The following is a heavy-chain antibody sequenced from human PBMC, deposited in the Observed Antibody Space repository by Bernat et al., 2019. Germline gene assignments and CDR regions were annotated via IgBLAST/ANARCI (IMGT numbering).Heavy chain of an antibody. D-gene: IGHD3-16*01. CDR3: AGYIGGRYGGVGAFDI. Sequence: EVQLLESGGGLVQPGGSLRLSCAASGFTFSSYAMSWVRQAPGKGLEWVSAISGSGGSTYYADSVKGRFTISRDNSKNTLYLQMNSLRAEETAVYYCAGYIGGRYGGVGAFDIWGQGTMVTVSS. V-gene: IGHV3-23*01. J-gene: IGHJ3*02. CDR2: ISGSGGST. CDR1: GFTFSSYA.